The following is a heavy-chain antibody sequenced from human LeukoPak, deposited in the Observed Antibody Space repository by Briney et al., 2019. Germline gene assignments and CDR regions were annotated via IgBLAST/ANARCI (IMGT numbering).Heavy chain of an antibody. CDR1: GGSISSYY. CDR2: IYYSGST. D-gene: IGHD3-22*01. J-gene: IGHJ2*01. V-gene: IGHV4-59*01. Sequence: PSETLSLTCTVSGGSISSYYWSWIRQPLGKGLEWIGYIYYSGSTNYNPSLKSRVTISVDTSKNQFSLKLSSVTAADTAVYYCARGRYYYDSSGYAYSGWYFDLWGRGTLVTVSS. CDR3: ARGRYYYDSSGYAYSGWYFDL.